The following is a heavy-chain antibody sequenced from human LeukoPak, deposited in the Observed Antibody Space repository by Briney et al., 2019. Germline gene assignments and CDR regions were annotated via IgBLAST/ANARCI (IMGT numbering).Heavy chain of an antibody. CDR3: AHSLPIVATGTYPFDY. D-gene: IGHD6-13*01. CDR1: GFALSTSAVG. CDR2: IYWDDDK. J-gene: IGHJ4*02. Sequence: SGPTLLQPTQTLTLTCTFSGFALSTSAVGVGWIRQPPEKALEWLSLIYWDDDKRYSPSLKSSLTITKDTSKNQVVLTMTNMDPVDTATYYCAHSLPIVATGTYPFDYWGQGTLVTVSS. V-gene: IGHV2-5*02.